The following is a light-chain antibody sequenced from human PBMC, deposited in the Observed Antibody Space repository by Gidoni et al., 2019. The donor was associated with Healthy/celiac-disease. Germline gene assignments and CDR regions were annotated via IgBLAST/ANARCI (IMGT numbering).Light chain of an antibody. V-gene: IGKV1-33*01. CDR3: QQYDNLSLT. CDR2: DAS. J-gene: IGKJ4*01. Sequence: DIQMTQSPSSLSASVGDRVILTCQASQDISNYLNWYQQKPGKAPKLLIYDASNLETEVPSRFSGSGSGTDFTFTISSLQPEDIATYYCQQYDNLSLTFGGGTKVEIK. CDR1: QDISNY.